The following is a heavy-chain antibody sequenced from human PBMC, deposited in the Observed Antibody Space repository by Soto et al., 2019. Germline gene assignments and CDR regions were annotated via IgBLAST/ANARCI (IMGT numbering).Heavy chain of an antibody. D-gene: IGHD2-2*01. CDR2: IYHSGST. CDR3: ASYQQSYAFDT. CDR1: GGSISSSNW. J-gene: IGHJ3*02. V-gene: IGHV4-4*02. Sequence: PSETLSLTCAVSGGSISSSNWWSWVRQPPGKGLEWIGEIYHSGSTNYNPSLKSRVTISVDTSKNQFSLKLSSVTAADTAVYYCASYQQSYAFDTWGQGTMVTVSS.